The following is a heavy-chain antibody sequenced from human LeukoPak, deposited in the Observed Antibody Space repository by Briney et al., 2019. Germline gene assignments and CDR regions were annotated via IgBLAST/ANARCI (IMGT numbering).Heavy chain of an antibody. CDR2: HFNSGTT. Sequence: SETLSLTCSVSGDSLSSYDWSWIRQPPGKTLEWIGFHFNSGTTNYNPSLESRVTISIDTSKNQFSLKLSSVTAADTAVYYCARDGCGGSCFHYYYYYMDVWGKGTTVTISS. D-gene: IGHD2-15*01. CDR1: GDSLSSYD. V-gene: IGHV4-4*08. J-gene: IGHJ6*03. CDR3: ARDGCGGSCFHYYYYYMDV.